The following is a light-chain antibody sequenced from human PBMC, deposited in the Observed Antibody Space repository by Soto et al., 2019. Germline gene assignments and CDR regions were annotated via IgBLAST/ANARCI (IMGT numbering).Light chain of an antibody. J-gene: IGKJ2*01. CDR1: QSVSTN. Sequence: EIVMTQSPASLSVSLGERATLSCRASQSVSTNLAWYQQKPGHAPRLLIYGASTRATDIPASVSGSGSGTEFTHTISSLQIEDFAVYYYQQYYNWAQYIFGQGTKLYI. CDR2: GAS. CDR3: QQYYNWAQYI. V-gene: IGKV3-15*01.